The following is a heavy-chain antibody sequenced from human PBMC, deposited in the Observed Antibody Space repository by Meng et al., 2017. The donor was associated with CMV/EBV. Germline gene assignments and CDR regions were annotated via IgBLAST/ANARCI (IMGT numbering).Heavy chain of an antibody. CDR2: INPNSGGT. Sequence: ASVKVSCKASGYTFTGYYMHWVRQAPGQGLEWMGWINPNSGGTNYAQKFQGRVTMTRDTYISTAYMELSRLRSDDTAVYYCAIKTGVTTFGGEGGFDPWGQGTLVTVSS. J-gene: IGHJ5*02. CDR3: AIKTGVTTFGGEGGFDP. D-gene: IGHD3-9*01. CDR1: GYTFTGYY. V-gene: IGHV1-2*02.